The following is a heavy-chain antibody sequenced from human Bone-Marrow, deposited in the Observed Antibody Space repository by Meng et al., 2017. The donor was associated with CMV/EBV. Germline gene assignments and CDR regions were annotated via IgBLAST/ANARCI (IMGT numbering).Heavy chain of an antibody. D-gene: IGHD3-3*01. CDR1: GFAFDEYG. Sequence: GGSLRLSCAASGFAFDEYGMSWVRQGPGKGLEWVAGINWNGASTGDADSVKGRFTISRDNVKNSLYLQMHRLRAEDTAVYYCARVADWSGYYYYGMDVWGQGTTVTVSS. CDR2: INWNGAST. CDR3: ARVADWSGYYYYGMDV. V-gene: IGHV3-20*04. J-gene: IGHJ6*02.